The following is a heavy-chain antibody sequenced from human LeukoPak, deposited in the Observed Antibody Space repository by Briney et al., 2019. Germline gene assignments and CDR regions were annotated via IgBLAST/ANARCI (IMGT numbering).Heavy chain of an antibody. CDR1: GGSFSSSSDY. V-gene: IGHV4-39*01. CDR3: VGGRAFDV. Sequence: SETLSLTCTVSGGSFSSSSDYWGWIRQPPGKGLEWIVTNDHRGTTYYHPSLNSRITISVDASKNQFSLNLTSVSAADTAVYYCVGGRAFDVWGEGTMVSVSS. J-gene: IGHJ3*01. D-gene: IGHD3-16*01. CDR2: NDHRGTT.